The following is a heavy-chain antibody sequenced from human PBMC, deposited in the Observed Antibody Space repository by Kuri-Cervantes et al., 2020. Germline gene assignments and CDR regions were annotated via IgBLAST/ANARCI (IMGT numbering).Heavy chain of an antibody. CDR1: GFTFSTYA. J-gene: IGHJ4*02. Sequence: GESLKISCAASGFTFSTYAMTWVRQAPGKGLEWVSAIGGSGSTTYYADSVKGRFTISRDNSKNTLYLQMNSLRAEDTAVYYCARVTWGDDSSGSPSDYWGQGTLVTVSS. CDR2: IGGSGSTT. V-gene: IGHV3-23*01. D-gene: IGHD3-22*01. CDR3: ARVTWGDDSSGSPSDY.